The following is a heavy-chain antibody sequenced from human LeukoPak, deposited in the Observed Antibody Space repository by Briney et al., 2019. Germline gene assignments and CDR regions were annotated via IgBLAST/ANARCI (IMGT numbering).Heavy chain of an antibody. CDR1: GGTISNYV. CDR2: LIPIFGTA. CDR3: ARADIRYCAGVSCHRYNWFDP. V-gene: IGHV1-69*05. J-gene: IGHJ5*02. Sequence: SVKVSCKASGGTISNYVINWVRQAPGQGLEWMGGLIPIFGTANYAQKFQGRVTITTDASTSTAYMELSSLSSEDTAIYYCARADIRYCAGVSCHRYNWFDPWGQGTLVTVSS. D-gene: IGHD2-21*01.